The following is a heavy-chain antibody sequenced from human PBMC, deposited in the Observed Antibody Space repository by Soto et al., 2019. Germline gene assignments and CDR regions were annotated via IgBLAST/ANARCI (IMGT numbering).Heavy chain of an antibody. V-gene: IGHV4-39*01. CDR1: GGAIRNSIYY. D-gene: IGHD6-19*01. Sequence: SETLSLTCTVSGGAIRNSIYYWGWIRQPPGKGLEWIGTIYYDGSVAYSPSLKSRVTLSVDTSRNHFSVKINSVTAADTAVYFCARHRVAVAGPLDYWGQGTLVTVSS. CDR2: IYYDGSV. CDR3: ARHRVAVAGPLDY. J-gene: IGHJ4*02.